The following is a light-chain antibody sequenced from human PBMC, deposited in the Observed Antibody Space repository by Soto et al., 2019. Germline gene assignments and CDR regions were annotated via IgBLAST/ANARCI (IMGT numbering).Light chain of an antibody. CDR1: QSVSSSY. CDR3: QQYGSSPPIT. V-gene: IGKV3-20*01. Sequence: EIVLTQSPGTLSLSPGERATLSCRASQSVSSSYLAWYQQKPGQAPRLLIYGASSRATGIPDRFSGSGSGTDFTLTISRLETEDFAVYYCQQYGSSPPITFDQGILLEIK. CDR2: GAS. J-gene: IGKJ5*01.